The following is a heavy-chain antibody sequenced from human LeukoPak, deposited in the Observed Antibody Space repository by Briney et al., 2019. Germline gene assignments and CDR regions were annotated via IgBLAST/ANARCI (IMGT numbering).Heavy chain of an antibody. V-gene: IGHV4-59*01. CDR3: ARSHYDSSGSYYFDY. J-gene: IGHJ4*02. D-gene: IGHD3-22*01. CDR1: GGSISSYY. Sequence: SETLSLTCTVSGGSISSYYWSWVRQPPGKGLEWIGYIYYSGSTNYNPSLKSRVTISVDTSKNQFSLKLSSVTAADTAVYYCARSHYDSSGSYYFDYWGQGTLVTVSS. CDR2: IYYSGST.